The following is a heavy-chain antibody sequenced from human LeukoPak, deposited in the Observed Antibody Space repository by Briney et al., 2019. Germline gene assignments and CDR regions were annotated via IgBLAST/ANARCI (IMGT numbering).Heavy chain of an antibody. CDR2: IWSGGSKT. CDR3: ARPLSTGGGSGSYHAGY. V-gene: IGHV3-30*02. Sequence: GGSLRLSCAASGFTFSSYGMHWVRLPPGKGLDWVAFIWSGGSKTYYTDSVKGRFTVSRDNSKNTLFLQMDSLRTEDTAVYYCARPLSTGGGSGSYHAGYWGQGTLVTVSS. D-gene: IGHD3-10*01. CDR1: GFTFSSYG. J-gene: IGHJ4*02.